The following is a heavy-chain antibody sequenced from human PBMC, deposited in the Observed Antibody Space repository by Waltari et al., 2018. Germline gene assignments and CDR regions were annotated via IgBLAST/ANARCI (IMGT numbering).Heavy chain of an antibody. D-gene: IGHD3-22*01. Sequence: QVQLQPWGAGLLKPSETLSLTCAVYGGSFSGYYWSWIRQPPGKGLEWIGEINHSGSTNYNPSLKSRVTISVDTSKNQFSLKLSSVTAADTAVYYCARVALDYYDSSGYFRRMDVWGQGTTVTVSS. CDR1: GGSFSGYY. J-gene: IGHJ6*02. CDR2: INHSGST. V-gene: IGHV4-34*01. CDR3: ARVALDYYDSSGYFRRMDV.